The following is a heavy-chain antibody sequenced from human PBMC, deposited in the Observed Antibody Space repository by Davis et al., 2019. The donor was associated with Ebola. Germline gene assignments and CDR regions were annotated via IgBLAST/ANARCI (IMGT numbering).Heavy chain of an antibody. CDR2: INPNSGVT. CDR1: GYTFSGYY. V-gene: IGHV1-2*06. D-gene: IGHD3-10*01. J-gene: IGHJ4*02. CDR3: ARRILWFGESPTYYFDY. Sequence: AASVKVSCKTSGYTFSGYYIHWVRQAPGQGLERMGRINPNSGVTNYAQKFQGRVTMTRDTSTSTVYMELSSLRSEDTAVYYCARRILWFGESPTYYFDYWGQGTLVTVSS.